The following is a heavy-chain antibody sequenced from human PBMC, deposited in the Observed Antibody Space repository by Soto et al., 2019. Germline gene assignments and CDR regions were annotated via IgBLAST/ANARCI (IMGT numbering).Heavy chain of an antibody. V-gene: IGHV4-31*03. CDR2: IYYTGNT. CDR1: GGSISRTTSY. Sequence: QVQLQESGPGLVKPSQTLSLTCTVSGGSISRTTSYWSWIRQHPGEGLEWIGYIYYTGNTYYNPSLTSRVTISVDTSENQFALKLTAVTVADTAVYYCARGGGDGVDYWGHGSLVTVSS. D-gene: IGHD3-16*01. CDR3: ARGGGDGVDY. J-gene: IGHJ4*01.